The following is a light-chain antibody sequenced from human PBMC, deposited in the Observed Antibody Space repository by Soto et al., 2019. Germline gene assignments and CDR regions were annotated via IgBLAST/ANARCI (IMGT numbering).Light chain of an antibody. CDR1: QSISSY. Sequence: DIQMTQSASSLSASLGDRVTITWGASQSISSYLNWYQQKPGKAPKLLIYAASSLQSGVPSRFSGSGYGTDFNLTISSLQPEDFATYYCQQSYSTPWTFGQGTKVDIK. J-gene: IGKJ1*01. V-gene: IGKV1-39*01. CDR2: AAS. CDR3: QQSYSTPWT.